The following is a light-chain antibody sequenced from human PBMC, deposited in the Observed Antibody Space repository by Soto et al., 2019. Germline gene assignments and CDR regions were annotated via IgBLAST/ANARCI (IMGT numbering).Light chain of an antibody. V-gene: IGLV1-47*02. CDR1: SSNIGSND. CDR2: SDN. CDR3: ATWDDSLSVL. J-gene: IGLJ3*02. Sequence: QSVLTQPPSASGTPGQRVTISCSGSSSNIGSNDVYWHQQLPGTAPKLLIHSDNQRPSGVPDRFSGSKSGTSASLAISGLRSEDEADYYCATWDDSLSVLFGGGTKLTVL.